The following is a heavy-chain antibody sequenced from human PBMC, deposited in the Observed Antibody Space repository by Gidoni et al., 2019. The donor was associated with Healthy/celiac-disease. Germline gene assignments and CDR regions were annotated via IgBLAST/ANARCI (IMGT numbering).Heavy chain of an antibody. V-gene: IGHV4-39*01. CDR2: IYYSGST. D-gene: IGHD1-26*01. J-gene: IGHJ3*02. CDR3: ARRRVVGATAGAFDI. CDR1: GGSIRSSSYY. Sequence: QLQLQESGPGLVKPSATLSLPCTVPGGSIRSSSYYWGWIRQPPGKGLEWIGSIYYSGSTYYNPSLKSRVTISVDTSKNQFSLKLSSVTAADTAVYYCARRRVVGATAGAFDIWGQGTMVTVSS.